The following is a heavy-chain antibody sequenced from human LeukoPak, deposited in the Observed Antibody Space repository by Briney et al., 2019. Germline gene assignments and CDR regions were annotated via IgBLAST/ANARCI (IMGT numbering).Heavy chain of an antibody. J-gene: IGHJ2*01. CDR3: AKDRAPYGDYEEDL. Sequence: PGGSLRLSCAASGFTVSTTYMSWVRQAPGKGLEWGSVIYSGDTTYYADSVKGRFTISRDNSKNTLYLQMNSLRAEDTAVYYCAKDRAPYGDYEEDLWGRGTLVTVSS. V-gene: IGHV3-66*01. CDR1: GFTVSTTY. D-gene: IGHD4-17*01. CDR2: IYSGDTT.